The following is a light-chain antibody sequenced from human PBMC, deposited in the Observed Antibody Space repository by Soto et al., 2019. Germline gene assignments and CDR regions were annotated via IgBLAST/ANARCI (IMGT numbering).Light chain of an antibody. CDR2: GAS. CDR1: QSISYY. J-gene: IGKJ4*01. V-gene: IGKV3-11*01. Sequence: EIVLTQSPATLALSPGERASLSCRASQSISYYLAWYQQKPGQAPRLVIYGASNRATGIPARFRGSGSGTDFTLTISRLEPEDFAIYYCQQRSTFTFGGGTKVDIK. CDR3: QQRSTFT.